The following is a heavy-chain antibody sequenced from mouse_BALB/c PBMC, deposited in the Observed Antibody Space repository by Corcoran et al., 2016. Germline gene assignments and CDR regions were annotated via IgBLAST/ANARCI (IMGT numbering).Heavy chain of an antibody. V-gene: IGHV9-1*02. D-gene: IGHD1-1*01. CDR2: INTYTGEP. Sequence: QIQLVQAGPELKKTGETVKISCKASGYTFPNYGLNWVEQAPGQGLKWMGWINTYTGEPTYADDFKGRFAFSLETSASTAYLQINNLKNEDMATYFCARDGNYDAMDYWGQGTSVTVSS. J-gene: IGHJ4*01. CDR3: ARDGNYDAMDY. CDR1: GYTFPNYG.